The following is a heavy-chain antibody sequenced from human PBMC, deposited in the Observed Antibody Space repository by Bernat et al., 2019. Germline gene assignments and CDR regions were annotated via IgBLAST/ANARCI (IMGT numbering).Heavy chain of an antibody. V-gene: IGHV4-39*01. CDR3: ARPGYCSGGSTCYYYMDV. Sequence: QVQLQESGPGLVKPSETLSLTCTVSGGSISSSSYYWGWIRQPPGKGLEWIGSIYYSGSTYYNPSLKSRVTISVDTSKNQFSLKLSSVTAADTAVYYCARPGYCSGGSTCYYYMDVWGKGTTVTVSS. CDR1: GGSISSSSYY. J-gene: IGHJ6*03. D-gene: IGHD2-15*01. CDR2: IYYSGST.